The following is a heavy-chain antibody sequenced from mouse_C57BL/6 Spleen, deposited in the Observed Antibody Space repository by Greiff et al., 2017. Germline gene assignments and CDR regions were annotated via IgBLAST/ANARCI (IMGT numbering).Heavy chain of an antibody. CDR2: ISSGGSYT. J-gene: IGHJ3*01. CDR3: ARRSAY. V-gene: IGHV5-6*02. CDR1: GFTFSSYG. Sequence: EVKLMESGGDLVKPGGSLKLSCAASGFTFSSYGMSWVRQTPDKRLEWVATISSGGSYTYYPDSVKGRFTISRDNAKNTLYLQMSRLKSEDTAMYYCARRSAYWGQGTLVTVSA.